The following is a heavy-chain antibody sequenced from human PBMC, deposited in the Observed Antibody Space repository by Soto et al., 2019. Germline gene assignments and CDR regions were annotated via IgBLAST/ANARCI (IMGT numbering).Heavy chain of an antibody. D-gene: IGHD3-10*01. CDR3: ARDLGLEYYFDY. Sequence: PGGSLRLSCVASGFSFSSYAMHWVRQAPGKGLEWVAVISYDGSNKYYADSVKGRFTISRDNSKNTLYLQMNSLRAEDTAVYYCARDLGLEYYFDYWGQGTLVTVSS. CDR2: ISYDGSNK. J-gene: IGHJ4*02. V-gene: IGHV3-30-3*01. CDR1: GFSFSSYA.